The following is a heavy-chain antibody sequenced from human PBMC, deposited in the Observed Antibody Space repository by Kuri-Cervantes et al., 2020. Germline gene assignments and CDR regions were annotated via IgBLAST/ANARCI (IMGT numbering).Heavy chain of an antibody. V-gene: IGHV1-69*13. D-gene: IGHD6-19*01. Sequence: SVKVSCKASGGTFSSYAISWGRQAPGQGLEWMGGIIPIFGTANYAQKFQGRVTITADGSTSTAYMELSSLRSEDTAVYYCATLRPGPYSSGWYSLGAWGQGTLVTVSS. CDR2: IIPIFGTA. CDR3: ATLRPGPYSSGWYSLGA. J-gene: IGHJ4*02. CDR1: GGTFSSYA.